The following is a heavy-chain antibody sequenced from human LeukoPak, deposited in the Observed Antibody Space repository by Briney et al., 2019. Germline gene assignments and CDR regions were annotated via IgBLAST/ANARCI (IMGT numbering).Heavy chain of an antibody. J-gene: IGHJ4*02. CDR1: GFTFSNYA. V-gene: IGHV3-23*01. D-gene: IGHD6-6*01. CDR3: AKAPMGSSGY. CDR2: ISGSGGST. Sequence: GGSLRLSCAASGFTFSNYAMSWVRQAPGKGLEWVSTISGSGGSTYYADSVKGRFTISRDNSKNTLYLQMNSLRAEDSAVYYCAKAPMGSSGYWGQGTLVTVSS.